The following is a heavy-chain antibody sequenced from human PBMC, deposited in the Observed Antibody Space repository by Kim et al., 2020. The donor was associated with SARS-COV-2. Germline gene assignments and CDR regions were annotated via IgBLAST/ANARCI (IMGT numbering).Heavy chain of an antibody. V-gene: IGHV3-23*01. CDR1: GFTFSSYA. J-gene: IGHJ4*02. D-gene: IGHD3-10*01. CDR2: ISGSGGST. Sequence: GGSLRLSCAASGFTFSSYAMSWVRQAPGKGLEWVSAISGSGGSTYYADSVKGRFTISRDNSKNTLYLQMNSLRAEDTAVYYCAKDLLERMVRGVISPYYFDYWGQGTLVTVSS. CDR3: AKDLLERMVRGVISPYYFDY.